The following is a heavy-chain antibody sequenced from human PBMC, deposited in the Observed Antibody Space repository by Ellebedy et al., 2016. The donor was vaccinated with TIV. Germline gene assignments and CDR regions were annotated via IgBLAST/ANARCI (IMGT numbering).Heavy chain of an antibody. CDR2: ISGSGGST. CDR1: GFTFSDHY. V-gene: IGHV3-23*01. D-gene: IGHD1-26*01. CDR3: AKAIRVGATSLYFDY. J-gene: IGHJ4*02. Sequence: GGSLRLXXAASGFTFSDHYIDWVRQAPGKGLEWVSAISGSGGSTYYADSVKGRFTISRDNSKNTLYLQMNSLRAEDTAVYYCAKAIRVGATSLYFDYWGQGTLVTVSS.